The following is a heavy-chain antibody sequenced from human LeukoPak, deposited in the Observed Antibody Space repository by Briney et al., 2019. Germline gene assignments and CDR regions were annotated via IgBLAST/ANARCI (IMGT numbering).Heavy chain of an antibody. J-gene: IGHJ6*02. V-gene: IGHV1-18*01. D-gene: IGHD3-3*01. CDR3: ARDGRFPGSYGMDV. CDR2: ISAYNGNT. Sequence: ASVTVSCTASGYTFTSYGISWVRQAPGQGLEWMGWISAYNGNTNYAQKLQGRVTMTTDTSTSTAYMELRSLRSDDTAVYYCARDGRFPGSYGMDVWGQGTTVTVSS. CDR1: GYTFTSYG.